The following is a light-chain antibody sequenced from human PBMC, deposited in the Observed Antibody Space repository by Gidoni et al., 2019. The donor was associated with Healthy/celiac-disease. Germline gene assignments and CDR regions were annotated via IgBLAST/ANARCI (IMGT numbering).Light chain of an antibody. CDR3: QSYDSSLSGFYV. Sequence: SVLTQPPSVSGAPGQRVTISCTGSSSNIGAGYYVHWYQQLPGTAPKLLIYGNSNRPSGVPDRFSGSKSGTSASLAITGLQAEDEADYYCQSYDSSLSGFYVFGTGTKVTVL. CDR1: SSNIGAGYY. J-gene: IGLJ1*01. V-gene: IGLV1-40*01. CDR2: GNS.